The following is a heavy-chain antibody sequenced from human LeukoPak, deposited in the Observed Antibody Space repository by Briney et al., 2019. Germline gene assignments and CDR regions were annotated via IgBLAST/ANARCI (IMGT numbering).Heavy chain of an antibody. J-gene: IGHJ4*02. V-gene: IGHV3-21*01. CDR1: GFTFSSYT. CDR2: ISSSSNYI. CDR3: ARSFYYYDSSGYFPFYY. D-gene: IGHD3-22*01. Sequence: GGSLRLSCAASGFTFSSYTMNWVRQAPGKGLEWVSSISSSSNYIYYADSVQGQFTISRDNAKNSLYLQMNSLRADDTSVYYCARSFYYYDSSGYFPFYYWGQGTLVTVSS.